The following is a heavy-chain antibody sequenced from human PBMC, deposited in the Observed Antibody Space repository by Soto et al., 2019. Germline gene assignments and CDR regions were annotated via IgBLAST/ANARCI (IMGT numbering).Heavy chain of an antibody. J-gene: IGHJ6*02. D-gene: IGHD2-8*02. CDR1: GFTFDAYG. Sequence: EVQLVESGGGLVQPGRSLRLSCGASGFTFDAYGMHWVRQAPGKGLEWVLGISWNSGTIGYADSVKGRFTISRDNAKNCLYLQMSSLRAEDTALYYCAKSTGGTTNGIDVWGQGTTVTVSS. CDR2: ISWNSGTI. CDR3: AKSTGGTTNGIDV. V-gene: IGHV3-9*01.